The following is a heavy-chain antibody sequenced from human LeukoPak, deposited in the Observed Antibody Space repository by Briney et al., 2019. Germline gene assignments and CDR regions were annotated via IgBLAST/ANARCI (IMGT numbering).Heavy chain of an antibody. CDR3: ARVLGGYCSGTLCAFDI. CDR1: GFTFSSYS. J-gene: IGHJ3*02. V-gene: IGHV3-21*01. CDR2: ISSTSTYI. D-gene: IGHD2-2*01. Sequence: GGSLRLSCAASGFTFSSYSMIWVRQASGKGLEWFSSISSTSTYIYYADSVKGRFTISRDNAKNSLNLQMNSLRAEDTAVYYCARVLGGYCSGTLCAFDIWGQGTMVTVSS.